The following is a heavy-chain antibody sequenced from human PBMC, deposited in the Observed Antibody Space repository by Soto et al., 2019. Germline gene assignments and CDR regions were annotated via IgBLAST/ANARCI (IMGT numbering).Heavy chain of an antibody. CDR3: ARVLARWLVYRGDYYYYMDV. Sequence: EVQLVESGGGLVQPGGSLRLSCAASGFTFSSYWMSWVRQAPGKGLEWVANIKQDGSEKYYVDSVKGRFTISRDNAKNSLYLQMNSLGAEDTAVYYCARVLARWLVYRGDYYYYMDVWGKGTTVTVSS. CDR2: IKQDGSEK. D-gene: IGHD6-19*01. J-gene: IGHJ6*03. V-gene: IGHV3-7*01. CDR1: GFTFSSYW.